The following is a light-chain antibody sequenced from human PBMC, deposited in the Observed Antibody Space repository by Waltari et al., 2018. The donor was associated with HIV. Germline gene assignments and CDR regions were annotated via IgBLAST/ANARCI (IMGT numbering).Light chain of an antibody. CDR3: QRYNNWPPAWM. V-gene: IGKV3-15*01. CDR2: GGS. J-gene: IGKJ1*01. CDR1: QSVNSN. Sequence: EIVMTQSPATLSVSAGERVTLSCRASQSVNSNLAWYQQKPGQAPRLLIYGGSTRAAGIPARFSGSGSGTDFTLTISSLQSEEFAVYYCQRYNNWPPAWMFGQWTKVEIK.